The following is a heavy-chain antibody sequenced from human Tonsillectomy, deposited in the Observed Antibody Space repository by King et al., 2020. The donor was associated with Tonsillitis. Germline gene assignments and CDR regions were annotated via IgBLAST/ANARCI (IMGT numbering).Heavy chain of an antibody. V-gene: IGHV1-18*04. Sequence: VQLVESGTEVKKPGDSVKVSCKASAYTFTSFGITWVRQAPGQGLEWMGWISGYNGNTNYAQKFQGKVTMTTDTSTNTAYMELRSLRFDDTAVYYCARDRPEYTSGWYWFDPWGQGTLVIVSS. CDR2: ISGYNGNT. CDR1: AYTFTSFG. J-gene: IGHJ5*02. CDR3: ARDRPEYTSGWYWFDP. D-gene: IGHD6-19*01.